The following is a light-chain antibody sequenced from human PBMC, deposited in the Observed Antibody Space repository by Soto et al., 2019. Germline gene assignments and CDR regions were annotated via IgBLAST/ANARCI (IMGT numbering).Light chain of an antibody. CDR2: DAS. CDR3: QQHISWPLP. J-gene: IGKJ4*01. CDR1: QSVTNS. V-gene: IGKV3-11*01. Sequence: EVVLTQTHGTLSLSPGERATLCCRASQSVTNSLAWYQPKPGQAPRLLVYDASNRATGIPTRFSGSGSGTDFTLTISNLEPEDFAVYYCQQHISWPLPFCGGTKVDIK.